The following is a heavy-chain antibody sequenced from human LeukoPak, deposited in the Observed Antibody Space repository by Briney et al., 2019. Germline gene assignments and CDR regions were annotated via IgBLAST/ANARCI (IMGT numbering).Heavy chain of an antibody. Sequence: PGGSLRLSCAASGNYWMHWVRQVPGKGLVWVSHINSDGSWTSYADSVKGRFTISRDNSKNTLYLQMNSLRAEDTAVYYCAKGDYYDSSGYNYFDYWGQGTLVTVSS. D-gene: IGHD3-22*01. V-gene: IGHV3-74*01. CDR3: AKGDYYDSSGYNYFDY. J-gene: IGHJ4*02. CDR1: GNYW. CDR2: INSDGSWT.